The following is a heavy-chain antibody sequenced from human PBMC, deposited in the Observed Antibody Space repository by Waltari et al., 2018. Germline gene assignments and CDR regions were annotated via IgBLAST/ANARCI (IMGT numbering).Heavy chain of an antibody. J-gene: IGHJ5*02. D-gene: IGHD2-8*02. CDR3: ARDFYRDMALPRYNWFDP. CDR2: IYFSGTT. CDR1: GYSISGSSYY. Sequence: LQLQESGPGLMKPSETLSLTCRVSGYSISGSSYYWAWIRQPPGKELQWIGSIYFSGTTDYNPSLQSRLSSSVDTSKNEFSLTLTSLSAADTAVYYCARDFYRDMALPRYNWFDPWGQGTLVTVSS. V-gene: IGHV4-39*07.